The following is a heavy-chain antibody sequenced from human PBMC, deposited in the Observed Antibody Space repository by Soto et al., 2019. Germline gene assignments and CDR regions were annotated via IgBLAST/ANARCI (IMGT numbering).Heavy chain of an antibody. CDR2: IDGSGGDT. Sequence: EVQLLESGGGLVQPGGSLRLSCAASGFTFSSYAMAWVRQAPGTGLEWVSGIDGSGGDTSFADSVKGRFSISRDNSKKMLYLHKNSLRAEDTATYYCAKEMVAAAYVETSPFDLWGQGTLVTVSS. V-gene: IGHV3-23*01. CDR1: GFTFSSYA. D-gene: IGHD2-15*01. J-gene: IGHJ4*02. CDR3: AKEMVAAAYVETSPFDL.